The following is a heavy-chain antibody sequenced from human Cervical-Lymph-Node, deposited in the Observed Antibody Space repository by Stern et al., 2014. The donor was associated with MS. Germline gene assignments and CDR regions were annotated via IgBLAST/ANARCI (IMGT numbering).Heavy chain of an antibody. J-gene: IGHJ4*02. D-gene: IGHD1-26*01. V-gene: IGHV4-39*01. CDR1: GGSISSSTYY. CDR3: ARHDSVPRPSQLYSARDRGPGYFDY. CDR2: IYYSGFT. Sequence: QVQLQESGPGLVKPSETLSLTCTVSGGSISSSTYYWAWIRQPPGKGLAWIGNIYYSGFTYYNPSLKSRVTISVDMSKNQFSLKLSSVTAADTAIYYCARHDSVPRPSQLYSARDRGPGYFDYWGQGTLVTVSS.